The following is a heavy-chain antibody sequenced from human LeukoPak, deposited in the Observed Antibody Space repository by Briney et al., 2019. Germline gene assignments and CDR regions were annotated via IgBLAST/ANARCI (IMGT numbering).Heavy chain of an antibody. CDR1: GYTFTGYY. CDR3: ARGAVAALGWFDP. Sequence: ASVKVSCKASGYTFTGYYMHWVRQAPGQGLEWMGWINPNSGGTNYAQKFQGRVTMTRDTSISTAYMELSRLRSDVTAVYYCARGAVAALGWFDPWGQGTLVTVSS. V-gene: IGHV1-2*02. CDR2: INPNSGGT. J-gene: IGHJ5*02. D-gene: IGHD6-19*01.